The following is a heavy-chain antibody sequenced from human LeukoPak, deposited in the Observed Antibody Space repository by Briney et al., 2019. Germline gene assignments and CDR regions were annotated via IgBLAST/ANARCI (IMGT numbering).Heavy chain of an antibody. J-gene: IGHJ5*02. CDR1: GFSLSTSGVG. D-gene: IGHD3-10*01. CDR3: AHSRMDPVWFGESGFDP. V-gene: IGHV2-5*01. Sequence: SGPTLVNPTQTLTLTCTFSGFSLSTSGVGVGWIRQPPGKALEWLALIYWNDDKRYSPSLKSRLTITKDTSKNQVVLTMTNMDPVDTATYYCAHSRMDPVWFGESGFDPWGQGTLVTVSS. CDR2: IYWNDDK.